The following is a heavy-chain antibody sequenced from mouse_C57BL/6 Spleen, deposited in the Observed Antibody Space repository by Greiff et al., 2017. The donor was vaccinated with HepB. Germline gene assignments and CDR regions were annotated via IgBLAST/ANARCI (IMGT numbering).Heavy chain of an antibody. CDR3: ARAPYYYGSSYWYFDV. D-gene: IGHD1-1*01. CDR1: GFTFSDYY. J-gene: IGHJ1*03. V-gene: IGHV5-16*01. CDR2: INYDGSST. Sequence: VKLVESEGGLVQPGSSMKLSCTASGFTFSDYYMAWVRQVPEKGLEWVANINYDGSSTYYLDSLKSRFIISRDNAKNILYLQMSSLKSEDTATYYCARAPYYYGSSYWYFDVWGTGTTVTVSS.